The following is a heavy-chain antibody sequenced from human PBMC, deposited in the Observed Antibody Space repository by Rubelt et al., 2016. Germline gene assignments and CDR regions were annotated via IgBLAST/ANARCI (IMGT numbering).Heavy chain of an antibody. Sequence: GGGLVQPGGSLRLSCAASGFSFSSYVMTWVRQAPGKGLEWVSGISGSGITYYADSVKGRFTISRDNSKNTLGLQMNDLRVEDKALYYCAKGYSSGWYLGLDYWGQGTLVTVSS. D-gene: IGHD6-19*01. J-gene: IGHJ4*02. CDR1: GFSFSSYV. CDR3: AKGYSSGWYLGLDY. V-gene: IGHV3-23*01. CDR2: ISGSGIT.